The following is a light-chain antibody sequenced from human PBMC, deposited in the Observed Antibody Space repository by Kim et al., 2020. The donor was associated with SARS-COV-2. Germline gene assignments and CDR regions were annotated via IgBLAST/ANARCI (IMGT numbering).Light chain of an antibody. CDR1: SSDVCGYNY. Sequence: GHSVIIACTGTSSDVCGYNYVSWYQQHPGKAPKLLIYDVSKRPSGVPDRFSGSKSGNTASLTISGLQAEDEADYYCCSYAGSYTWVFGGGTQLTVL. CDR2: DVS. V-gene: IGLV2-11*01. J-gene: IGLJ3*02. CDR3: CSYAGSYTWV.